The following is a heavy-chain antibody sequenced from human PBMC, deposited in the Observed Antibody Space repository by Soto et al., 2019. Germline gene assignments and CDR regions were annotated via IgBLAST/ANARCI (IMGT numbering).Heavy chain of an antibody. Sequence: EVQLLESGGGLVQPGGSLRLSCAASGFTFSSYAMNWVRQAPGKGLEWVSTLSAGGGSTYYGDSVKGRFPISRDSSENTVYLQMNSLRAEDTAVYYCAKGQGSSWDEFDPWGQGTLVTVSS. CDR1: GFTFSSYA. CDR3: AKGQGSSWDEFDP. CDR2: LSAGGGST. V-gene: IGHV3-23*01. J-gene: IGHJ5*02. D-gene: IGHD6-13*01.